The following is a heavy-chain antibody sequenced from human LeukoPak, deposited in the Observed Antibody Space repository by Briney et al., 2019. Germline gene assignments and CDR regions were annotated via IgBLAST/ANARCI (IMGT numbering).Heavy chain of an antibody. CDR2: IKQDGSEK. D-gene: IGHD2-8*01. V-gene: IGHV3-7*01. Sequence: GGSLRLSCEASGFTFRDYDMHWVRQAPGRGLEWVANIKQDGSEKYYVDSVRGRFTISRDNAKNSLYLQMNSLRAEDTAVYYCARDLYVAPFYWGQGTLVTVSS. CDR3: ARDLYVAPFY. J-gene: IGHJ4*02. CDR1: GFTFRDYD.